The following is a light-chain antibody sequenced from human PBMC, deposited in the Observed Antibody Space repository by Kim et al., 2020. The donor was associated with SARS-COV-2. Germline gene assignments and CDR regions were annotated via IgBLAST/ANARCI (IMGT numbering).Light chain of an antibody. CDR1: KLGNKY. Sequence: SYELTQSPSVSVSPGQTASISCSGDKLGNKYAYWYQQKPGQSPVLVISQDAKRPSGIPERFSGSNSGNTATLTISGTQAMDEGDYYCQAWETSTAIFGGG. J-gene: IGLJ2*01. V-gene: IGLV3-1*01. CDR3: QAWETSTAI. CDR2: QDA.